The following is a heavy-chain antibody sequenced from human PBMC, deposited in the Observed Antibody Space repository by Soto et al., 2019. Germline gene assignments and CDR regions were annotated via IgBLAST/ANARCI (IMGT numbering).Heavy chain of an antibody. CDR3: ARDRSRVRGVTSSFDY. CDR2: ISAYNGNT. Sequence: QVQLVQSGAEVKKPGASVKVSCKASGYTFTSYGISWVRQAPGQGLEWMGGISAYNGNTNNAQKLQGRVTMTTDTSTSTAYMELRSLRSDDTAVYYCARDRSRVRGVTSSFDYWGQGTLVTVSS. D-gene: IGHD3-10*01. CDR1: GYTFTSYG. V-gene: IGHV1-18*01. J-gene: IGHJ4*02.